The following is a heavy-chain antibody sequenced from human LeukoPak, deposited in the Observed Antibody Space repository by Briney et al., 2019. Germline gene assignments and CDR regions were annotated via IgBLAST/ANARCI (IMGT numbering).Heavy chain of an antibody. D-gene: IGHD2-15*01. CDR2: IYYSGST. V-gene: IGHV4-30-4*08. Sequence: SQTLSLTCTVSGGSISSGDYYWRWIRQPPGKGLEWIGYIYYSGSTYYNPSLKSRVTISVDTSKNQFSLKLSSVTAADTAVYCCARDPQTSYCSGGSCYPDYYYMDVWGKGTTVTVSS. CDR1: GGSISSGDYY. J-gene: IGHJ6*03. CDR3: ARDPQTSYCSGGSCYPDYYYMDV.